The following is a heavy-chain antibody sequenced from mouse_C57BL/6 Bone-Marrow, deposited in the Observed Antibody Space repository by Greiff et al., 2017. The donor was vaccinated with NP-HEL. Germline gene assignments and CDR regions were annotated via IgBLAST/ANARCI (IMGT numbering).Heavy chain of an antibody. CDR2: IYPGNSDT. V-gene: IGHV1-5*01. Sequence: EVQLQQSGTVLARPGASVKMSCKTSGYTFTSYWMHWVKQRPGQGLEWIGAIYPGNSDTSYNQKFKGKAKLTAVTSASTAYMELSSLTNEDSAVYYCTRATYYGSSSGFAYWGQGTLVTVSA. D-gene: IGHD1-1*01. CDR1: GYTFTSYW. J-gene: IGHJ3*01. CDR3: TRATYYGSSSGFAY.